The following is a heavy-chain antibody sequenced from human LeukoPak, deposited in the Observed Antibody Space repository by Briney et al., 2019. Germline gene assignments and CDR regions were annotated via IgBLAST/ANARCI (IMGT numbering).Heavy chain of an antibody. D-gene: IGHD3-10*01. V-gene: IGHV3-74*01. Sequence: GGSLRLSCAASGFTFSSYWMHWVRQAPGKGLVWVSRINSDGSSTSYADSVKGRFTISRDNSKNTLYLQMNSLRAEDTAVYYCAKTSITMVRGVIPYWGQGTLVTVSS. CDR1: GFTFSSYW. CDR3: AKTSITMVRGVIPY. J-gene: IGHJ4*02. CDR2: INSDGSST.